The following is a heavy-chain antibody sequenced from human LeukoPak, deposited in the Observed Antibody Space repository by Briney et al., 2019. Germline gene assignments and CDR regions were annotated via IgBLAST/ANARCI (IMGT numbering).Heavy chain of an antibody. CDR2: ISYDGSNK. J-gene: IGHJ4*02. CDR3: AKDGPGVPDY. D-gene: IGHD7-27*01. CDR1: EFTFSSYG. Sequence: PSGGSLRLSCAASEFTFSSYGMHWVRQAPGKGLEWVAVISYDGSNKYYADSVKGRFTISRDNSKNTLYLQMNSLRAEDTAVYYCAKDGPGVPDYWGQGTLVTVSS. V-gene: IGHV3-30*18.